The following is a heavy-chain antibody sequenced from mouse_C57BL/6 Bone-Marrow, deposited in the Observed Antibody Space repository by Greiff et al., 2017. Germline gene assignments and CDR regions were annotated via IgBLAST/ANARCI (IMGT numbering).Heavy chain of an antibody. J-gene: IGHJ1*03. CDR1: GYTFTSYG. CDR3: ARPCSYWYFDV. CDR2: IYPRSGNT. Sequence: QVQLKQSGAELARPGASVKLSCKASGYTFTSYGISWVKQRTGQGLEWIGEIYPRSGNTYYNEKFKGKATLTADKSTRTAYLELRSLTSEDSAVYFCARPCSYWYFDVWGTGTTVTVSS. V-gene: IGHV1-81*01.